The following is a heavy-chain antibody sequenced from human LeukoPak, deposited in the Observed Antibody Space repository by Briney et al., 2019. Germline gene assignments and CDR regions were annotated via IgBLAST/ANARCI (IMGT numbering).Heavy chain of an antibody. V-gene: IGHV3-21*01. J-gene: IGHJ4*02. CDR2: IRSSSSYI. CDR1: GFTFSSYS. CDR3: ARDQLKTGSYFDY. Sequence: GGSLRLSCAASGFTFSSYSMNWVRQAPGKGLEWVSSIRSSSSYIYYADSVKGRFTISRDNAKNSLYLQMNSLRAEDTAVYYCARDQLKTGSYFDYWGQGTLVTVSS. D-gene: IGHD3-10*01.